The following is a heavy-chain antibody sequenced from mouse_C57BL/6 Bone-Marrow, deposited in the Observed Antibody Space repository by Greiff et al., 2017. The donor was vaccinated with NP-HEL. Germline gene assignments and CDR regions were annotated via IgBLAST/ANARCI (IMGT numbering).Heavy chain of an antibody. J-gene: IGHJ3*01. Sequence: VQLQQSGAELVRPGTSVKVSCKASGYAFTNYLIEWVKQRPGQGLEWIGVINPGSGGTNYNEKFKGKATLTADKSSSTAYMQLSRLTSEDSAVYFCAREAYGSSYPFAYWGQGTLVTVSA. CDR1: GYAFTNYL. D-gene: IGHD1-1*01. CDR2: INPGSGGT. V-gene: IGHV1-54*01. CDR3: AREAYGSSYPFAY.